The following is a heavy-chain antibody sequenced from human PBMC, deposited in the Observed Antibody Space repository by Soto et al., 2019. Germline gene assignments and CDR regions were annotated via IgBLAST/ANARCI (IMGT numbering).Heavy chain of an antibody. CDR2: ISAYNGNT. V-gene: IGHV1-18*01. Sequence: ASVKVSCKASGYTFTSYGISWVRQAPGQGLEWMGWISAYNGNTNYAQKLQGRVTMTTDTSTSTAYMELRSLRSDDTAVYYCARDGRLLSKQYYYYYYGMDVWGQGTTVTVSS. J-gene: IGHJ6*02. D-gene: IGHD2-2*01. CDR1: GYTFTSYG. CDR3: ARDGRLLSKQYYYYYYGMDV.